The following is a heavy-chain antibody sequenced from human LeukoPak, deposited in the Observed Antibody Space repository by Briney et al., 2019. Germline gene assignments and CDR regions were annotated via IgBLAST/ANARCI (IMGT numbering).Heavy chain of an antibody. J-gene: IGHJ4*02. D-gene: IGHD3-3*01. CDR3: ARLTYYDFWSGFLVDY. Sequence: PSETLSLTCTVSGGSISSSSYYWGWIRQPPGKGLEWIGSIYYSGSTYYNPSLKSRVTISVDTSKNQFSLKLSSVTAADTVVYYCARLTYYDFWSGFLVDYWGQGTLVTVSS. CDR1: GGSISSSSYY. V-gene: IGHV4-39*01. CDR2: IYYSGST.